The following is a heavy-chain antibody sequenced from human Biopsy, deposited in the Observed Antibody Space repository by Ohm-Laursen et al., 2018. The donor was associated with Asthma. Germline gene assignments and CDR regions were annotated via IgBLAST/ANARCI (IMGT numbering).Heavy chain of an antibody. J-gene: IGHJ6*02. CDR2: ISVYNGNT. V-gene: IGHV1-18*01. D-gene: IGHD3-10*01. Sequence: SVKVACKTSGYTFNSAGITWVRQAPGQGLEWMGWISVYNGNTKVAQRLQDRVTMITDTSTSTAYMELRSLRSDDTAVYFCARAVDYSHYYGIDVWGQGTTVTVS. CDR1: GYTFNSAG. CDR3: ARAVDYSHYYGIDV.